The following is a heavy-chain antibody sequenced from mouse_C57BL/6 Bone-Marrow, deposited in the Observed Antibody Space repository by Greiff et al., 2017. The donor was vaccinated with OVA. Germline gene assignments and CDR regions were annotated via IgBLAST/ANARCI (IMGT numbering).Heavy chain of an antibody. D-gene: IGHD2-12*01. CDR3: ASGGFYSRGYYAMDY. J-gene: IGHJ4*01. V-gene: IGHV14-2*01. CDR2: IDPEDGET. Sequence: VQLKESGAELVKPGASVQLSCTASGFNIKDYYMHWVKQRTEQGLEWIGRIDPEDGETKYAPKFQGKATITADTSSNTAYLQLSSLTSEDTAVYYCASGGFYSRGYYAMDYWGQGTSVTVSS. CDR1: GFNIKDYY.